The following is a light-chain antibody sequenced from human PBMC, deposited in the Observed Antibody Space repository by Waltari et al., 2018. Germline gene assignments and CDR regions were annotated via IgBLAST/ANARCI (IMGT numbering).Light chain of an antibody. CDR3: QHRSNWPLT. V-gene: IGKV3-11*01. CDR1: QSVSSS. Sequence: SGRAMQSVSSSLAWYQQKPGQAPRLLIYDASNRATGIPARFSGSGSGTDFTLTISSLEPEDFAVYYCQHRSNWPLTFGGGTKVEI. CDR2: DAS. J-gene: IGKJ4*01.